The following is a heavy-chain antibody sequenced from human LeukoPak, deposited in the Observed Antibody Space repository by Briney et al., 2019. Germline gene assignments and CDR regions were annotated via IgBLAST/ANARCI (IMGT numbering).Heavy chain of an antibody. D-gene: IGHD5-18*01. CDR1: GFTFSSYA. CDR2: ISGSGGST. J-gene: IGHJ4*02. CDR3: AKYNTAMVTLFDY. V-gene: IGHV3-23*01. Sequence: PGGSLRLSCAASGFTFSSYAMSWVRQAPGKGLEWVSAISGSGGSTHYADSVKGRFTISRDNSKNTLYLQMNSLRAEDTAVYYCAKYNTAMVTLFDYWGQGTLVTVSS.